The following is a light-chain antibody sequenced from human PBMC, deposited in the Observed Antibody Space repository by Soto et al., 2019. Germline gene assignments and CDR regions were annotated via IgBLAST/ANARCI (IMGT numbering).Light chain of an antibody. J-gene: IGKJ2*01. V-gene: IGKV3-20*01. CDR3: HQYGSSPYT. CDR2: GAS. Sequence: EIVLTQSPGTLSLSPGERATLSCRASQSFSSSFLAWYQQKPGQAPRLLIYGASSRTTGIPDRFSGSGSGTDFTLTISRLEPEDFEVYYCHQYGSSPYTFGQGTKLEIK. CDR1: QSFSSSF.